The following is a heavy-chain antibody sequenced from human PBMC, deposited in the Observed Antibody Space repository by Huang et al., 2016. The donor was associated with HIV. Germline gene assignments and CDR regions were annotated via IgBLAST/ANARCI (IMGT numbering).Heavy chain of an antibody. Sequence: QVQLVQSGSELRKPGASVKVSCQASGYTFTTYSLIWGRQGPGQGLELMGWINTKTGKPTYAQGFTGRFVFSLDTTVNTAYLQISSLKTDDTAKYFCARYRLTGTFLDSWGQGTQVTVSS. CDR3: ARYRLTGTFLDS. CDR2: INTKTGKP. J-gene: IGHJ4*02. V-gene: IGHV7-4-1*02. D-gene: IGHD3-9*01. CDR1: GYTFTTYS.